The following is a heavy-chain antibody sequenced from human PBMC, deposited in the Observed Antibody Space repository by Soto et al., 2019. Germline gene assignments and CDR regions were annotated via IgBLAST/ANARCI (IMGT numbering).Heavy chain of an antibody. V-gene: IGHV4-59*01. Sequence: SETLPLTCTVSGATMRDYYGTLVRQSPGRGLEWIGFMHSNGNANYSSSLRGCATISVDTYKNQFSLILTSVTAADTAVYYCVRSGHHFEKVVWGQGIRVTFSS. CDR1: GATMRDYY. J-gene: IGHJ4*02. CDR3: VRSGHHFEKVV. D-gene: IGHD3-10*01. CDR2: MHSNGNA.